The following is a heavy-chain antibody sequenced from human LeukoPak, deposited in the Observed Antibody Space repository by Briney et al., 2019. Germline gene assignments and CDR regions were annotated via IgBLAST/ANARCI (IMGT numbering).Heavy chain of an antibody. CDR2: IYYXGTT. CDR3: ARVNTXGVPSP. CDR1: GGSISSSDYY. Sequence: SETLSLTCTVSGGSISSSDYYWGWIRQPPGKGLEWIASIYYXGTTHYNPSHQSRVTMSVDTSKNQFSLKLSSVTAADTAVYYCARVNTXGVPSPWGQGILVTVSS. D-gene: IGHD3-16*01. J-gene: IGHJ5*02. V-gene: IGHV4-39*01.